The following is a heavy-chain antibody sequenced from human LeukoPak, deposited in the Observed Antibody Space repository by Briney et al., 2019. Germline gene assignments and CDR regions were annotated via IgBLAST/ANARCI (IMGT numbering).Heavy chain of an antibody. D-gene: IGHD6-13*01. J-gene: IGHJ4*02. CDR2: INPSGGTT. Sequence: ASVKVSCKASGGTFSSYAISWVRQAPEQRLEWMGIINPSGGTTIYAQKFQGRVTMTRDTSTSTVYMELSSLRSEDTAVYYCARSIGAAGYVYWGQGTLVTVSS. CDR3: ARSIGAAGYVY. V-gene: IGHV1-46*01. CDR1: GGTFSSYA.